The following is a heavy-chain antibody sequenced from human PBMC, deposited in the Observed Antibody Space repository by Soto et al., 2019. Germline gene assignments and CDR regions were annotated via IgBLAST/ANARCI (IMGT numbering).Heavy chain of an antibody. CDR1: GGSISSSSYS. D-gene: IGHD2-2*03. J-gene: IGHJ4*02. CDR3: AEGFGYCTSHRCYPASSFDN. V-gene: IGHV4-39*01. CDR2: IYHSGSL. Sequence: SETLSLTCTVFGGSISSSSYSWGWIRQPPGEGLEWVGVIYHSGSLYSNPSLKGRVTMSVDTSKNQFSLKLSAVTAGDTAVYYCAEGFGYCTSHRCYPASSFDNWGQGIPVTVSS.